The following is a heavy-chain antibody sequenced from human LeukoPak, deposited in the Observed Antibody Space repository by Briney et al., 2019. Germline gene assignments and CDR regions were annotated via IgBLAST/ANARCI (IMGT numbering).Heavy chain of an antibody. J-gene: IGHJ4*02. D-gene: IGHD5-24*01. CDR1: GFTFSSYG. CDR3: AKDGYNFFDY. Sequence: PGGTLRLSCAASGFTFSSYGMSWVRQAPGKGLEWVSAISGSGRSTYYADSVMGRFTISRDNSKNTLYLQMNSLRAEDTAVYYCAKDGYNFFDYWGQGTLVTVSS. V-gene: IGHV3-23*01. CDR2: ISGSGRST.